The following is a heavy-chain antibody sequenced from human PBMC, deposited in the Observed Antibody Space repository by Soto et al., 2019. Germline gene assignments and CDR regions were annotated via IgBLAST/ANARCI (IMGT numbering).Heavy chain of an antibody. J-gene: IGHJ6*02. Sequence: EVQLLESGGGLVQPGGSLRLSCAASGFTFSTYAMTWVRQAPGKGLEWVSDISGSGGSANYADFVKGRFTISRDNSKSTLYLQMNNLRAEDTAVYYCAKDLTAAGYYYKYYGMDVWGQGTTVTVSS. CDR3: AKDLTAAGYYYKYYGMDV. D-gene: IGHD6-13*01. V-gene: IGHV3-23*01. CDR1: GFTFSTYA. CDR2: ISGSGGSA.